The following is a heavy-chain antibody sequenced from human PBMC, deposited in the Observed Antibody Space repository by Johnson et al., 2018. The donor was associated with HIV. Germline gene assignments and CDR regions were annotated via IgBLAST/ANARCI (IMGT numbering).Heavy chain of an antibody. CDR1: GFTFSSYA. D-gene: IGHD1-26*01. J-gene: IGHJ3*02. CDR3: ARIVGAHTFDI. V-gene: IGHV3-30-3*01. Sequence: VQLVESGGGVVQPGRSLRLSCAASGFTFSSYAMHWVRQAPGKGLEWVAVISYDGSNKYYADSVKGRFTISRDNSKNTLYLQMNSLRAEDTAVYYCARIVGAHTFDIWGQRTMVTVSS. CDR2: ISYDGSNK.